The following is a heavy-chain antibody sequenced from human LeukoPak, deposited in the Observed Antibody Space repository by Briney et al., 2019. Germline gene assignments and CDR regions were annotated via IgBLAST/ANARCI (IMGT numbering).Heavy chain of an antibody. J-gene: IGHJ6*03. Sequence: ASVKVSCKASGGTFSSYAISWVRQAPGQGLEWMGGIIPIFGTANYAQKFQGRVTITADESTSTAYMELSSLRSEDTAVYYCARVIAAAGTWQSPSYYYYMDVWGKGTTVTVSS. D-gene: IGHD6-13*01. V-gene: IGHV1-69*13. CDR3: ARVIAAAGTWQSPSYYYYMDV. CDR2: IIPIFGTA. CDR1: GGTFSSYA.